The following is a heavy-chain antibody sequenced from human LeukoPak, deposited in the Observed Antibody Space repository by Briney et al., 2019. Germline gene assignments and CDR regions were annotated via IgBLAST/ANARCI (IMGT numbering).Heavy chain of an antibody. CDR2: IFHSGYA. CDR1: GASIGSPYY. V-gene: IGHV4-38-2*02. Sequence: PSETLSLTCTVSGASIGSPYYWGWIRPPPGKGLEWVGSIFHSGYAYYNPSLKSRVTMSIDMSGNQFSLKLTSVTAAETALYYCARAVTGEPDYFDLWGQGTLVTVAS. CDR3: ARAVTGEPDYFDL. D-gene: IGHD1-14*01. J-gene: IGHJ4*02.